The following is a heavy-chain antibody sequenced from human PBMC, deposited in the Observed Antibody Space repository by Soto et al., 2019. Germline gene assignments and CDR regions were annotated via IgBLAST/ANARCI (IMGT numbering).Heavy chain of an antibody. Sequence: GGSLRLSCAASGFTISSYARSWVSQATGKGLEWVSAISGSGGSTYYADSVKGRFNISRDNSKNTLYLQMNSLRAEDTAVYYCAKDRLAAVGTHFFYWGQGTLVTVSS. V-gene: IGHV3-23*01. CDR1: GFTISSYA. D-gene: IGHD6-13*01. CDR2: ISGSGGST. CDR3: AKDRLAAVGTHFFY. J-gene: IGHJ4*02.